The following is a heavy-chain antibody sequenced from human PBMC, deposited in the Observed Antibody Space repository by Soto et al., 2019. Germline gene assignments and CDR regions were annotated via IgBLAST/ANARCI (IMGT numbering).Heavy chain of an antibody. Sequence: QVQLVQSGAEVKKAGSSVKVSCKVSGGTFSSYFINWVRQAPGQGLEWVGGIIPVFGTASYAEKFQGRVTITADESARTSYMELRSLKSQDTAVYYCVRDSGAKLSSSWGQGTLVTVSS. CDR3: VRDSGAKLSSS. CDR1: GGTFSSYF. V-gene: IGHV1-69*01. J-gene: IGHJ4*02. D-gene: IGHD6-13*01. CDR2: IIPVFGTA.